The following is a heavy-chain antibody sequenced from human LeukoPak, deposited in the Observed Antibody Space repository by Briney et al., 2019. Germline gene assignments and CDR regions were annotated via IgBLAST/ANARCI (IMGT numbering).Heavy chain of an antibody. D-gene: IGHD2-2*02. Sequence: PSETLSLTCAVYGGSFSGYYWSWIRQPPGKGLEWIGEINHSGSTNYNPSLKSRVTISVDTSKNQFSLKLSSVTAADTAVYYCARGSLHIVVVPAAIFGYYFDYWVQGTLVTVSS. CDR2: INHSGST. CDR1: GGSFSGYY. CDR3: ARGSLHIVVVPAAIFGYYFDY. V-gene: IGHV4-34*01. J-gene: IGHJ4*02.